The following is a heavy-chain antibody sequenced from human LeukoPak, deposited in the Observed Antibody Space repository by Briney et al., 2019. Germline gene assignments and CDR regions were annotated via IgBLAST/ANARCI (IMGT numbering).Heavy chain of an antibody. J-gene: IGHJ5*02. CDR2: IYYSGST. V-gene: IGHV4-31*03. CDR1: GGSISSGAYY. Sequence: SETLSLTCTVSGGSISSGAYYWSWIRQHPEKGLEWIGYIYYSGSTYYNPSLKSRLIISVDTSKNQFSLKLSSVTAADTAVYYCAKNPYSSGWYWFDPWGQGTLVTVSS. D-gene: IGHD6-19*01. CDR3: AKNPYSSGWYWFDP.